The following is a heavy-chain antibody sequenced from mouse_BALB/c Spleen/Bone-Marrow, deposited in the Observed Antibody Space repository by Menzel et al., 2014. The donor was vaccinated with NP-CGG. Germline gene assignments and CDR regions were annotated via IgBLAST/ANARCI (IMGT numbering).Heavy chain of an antibody. Sequence: VQLQRSGPGLVAPSQSLSITCTVSGFSLTSYGVHWVRQPPGKGLEWLGVIWAGGSTNYNSALMSRLSISKDNSKSQVFLKMNSLQTDDTAMYYCARVPAYYTYAMDYWGQGTSVTVSS. V-gene: IGHV2-9*02. CDR2: IWAGGST. J-gene: IGHJ4*01. D-gene: IGHD2-12*01. CDR1: GFSLTSYG. CDR3: ARVPAYYTYAMDY.